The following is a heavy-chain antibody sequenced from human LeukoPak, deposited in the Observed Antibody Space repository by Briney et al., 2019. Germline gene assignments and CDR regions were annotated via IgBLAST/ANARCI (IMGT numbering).Heavy chain of an antibody. CDR2: MRQDGSEK. CDR3: AREGEAFDY. Sequence: GGSLRLSCAASGFTFSSHLISWVRQAPGKGLEWLANMRQDGSEKFYADSVKGRFTISRDNAKNSLYLQMNSLRVEDTAVYYCAREGEAFDYWGQGTLVTVSS. V-gene: IGHV3-7*01. CDR1: GFTFSSHL. D-gene: IGHD3-16*01. J-gene: IGHJ4*02.